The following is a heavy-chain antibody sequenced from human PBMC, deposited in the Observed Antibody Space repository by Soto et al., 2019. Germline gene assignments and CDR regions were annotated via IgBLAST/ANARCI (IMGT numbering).Heavy chain of an antibody. J-gene: IGHJ6*02. CDR1: GYTFTGYY. D-gene: IGHD2-2*01. V-gene: IGHV1-2*02. CDR3: ARYRGLYGSSASCYYYGMDV. Sequence: ASVKVSCKASGYTFTGYYMHWVRQAPGQGLEWMGWINPNSGGTNYAQKFQGRVTMTRDTSISTAYMELSRLRSDDTAVYYCARYRGLYGSSASCYYYGMDVWGQGTTVTVSS. CDR2: INPNSGGT.